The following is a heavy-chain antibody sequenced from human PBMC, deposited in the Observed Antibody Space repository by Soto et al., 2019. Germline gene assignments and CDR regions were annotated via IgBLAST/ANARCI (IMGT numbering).Heavy chain of an antibody. CDR3: AKPLYYYGSGCYYPYYFDY. CDR2: ISGSGGST. Sequence: GGSLRLSCAASGFTFSSYAMSWVRQAPGKGLEWVSAISGSGGSTYYADSVKGRFTISRDNSKNTLYLQMNSLRAEDTAVYYCAKPLYYYGSGCYYPYYFDYWGQGTLVTVSS. D-gene: IGHD3-10*01. V-gene: IGHV3-23*01. J-gene: IGHJ4*02. CDR1: GFTFSSYA.